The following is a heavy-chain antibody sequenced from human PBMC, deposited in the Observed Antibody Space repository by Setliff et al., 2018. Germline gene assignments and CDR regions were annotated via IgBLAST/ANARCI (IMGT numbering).Heavy chain of an antibody. CDR3: RFWSSYYKNDY. V-gene: IGHV4-34*01. CDR2: INQSGNT. Sequence: PSETLSLTCTVYGGSFSDYYLGWIRQSPGKRPEWISEINQSGNTNYNPSLNIRVSVSVDTPTNQFPLKVFSVNAADTAGYYCRFWSSYYKNDYWAQGTLVTVSS. CDR1: GGSFSDYY. J-gene: IGHJ4*02. D-gene: IGHD3-3*01.